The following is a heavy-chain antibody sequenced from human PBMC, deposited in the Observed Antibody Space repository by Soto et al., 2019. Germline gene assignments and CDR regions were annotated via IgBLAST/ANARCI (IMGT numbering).Heavy chain of an antibody. Sequence: SETLSLTCTVSGGSISSYYWSWIRQPPGKGLEWIGYIYYSGSTNYNPSLKSRVTISVDTSKNQFSLKLSSVTAADTAVYYCARDWNYPAGSAHHYYYYMDVWGKGTTVTVSS. J-gene: IGHJ6*03. V-gene: IGHV4-59*12. CDR2: IYYSGST. D-gene: IGHD1-7*01. CDR1: GGSISSYY. CDR3: ARDWNYPAGSAHHYYYYMDV.